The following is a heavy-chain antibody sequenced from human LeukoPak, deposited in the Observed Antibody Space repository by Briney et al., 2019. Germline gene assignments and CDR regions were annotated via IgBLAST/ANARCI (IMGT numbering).Heavy chain of an antibody. CDR2: ISGSGGST. D-gene: IGHD3-10*01. Sequence: GGSLRLSCAASGSTFSSYAMSWVRQAPGKGLEWVSAISGSGGSTYYADSVKGRFTISRDNSKNTLYLQMNSLRAEDTAVYYCAKVGSMWFGELFDDYWGQGTLVTVSS. J-gene: IGHJ4*02. CDR1: GSTFSSYA. CDR3: AKVGSMWFGELFDDY. V-gene: IGHV3-23*01.